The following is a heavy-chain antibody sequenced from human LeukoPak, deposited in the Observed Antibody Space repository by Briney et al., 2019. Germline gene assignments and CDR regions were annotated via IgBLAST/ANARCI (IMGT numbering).Heavy chain of an antibody. Sequence: GGSLRLSCAASGFTFGDYYMSWIRQAPGKGLECFSYISGDSDTIYYADSVKGRFTISRDNAKNSLYLQMNSLRAEDTAVYYCARAAEQLDYPLYYYYYMDVWGKGTTVTVSS. V-gene: IGHV3-11*04. D-gene: IGHD6-6*01. J-gene: IGHJ6*03. CDR3: ARAAEQLDYPLYYYYYMDV. CDR2: ISGDSDTI. CDR1: GFTFGDYY.